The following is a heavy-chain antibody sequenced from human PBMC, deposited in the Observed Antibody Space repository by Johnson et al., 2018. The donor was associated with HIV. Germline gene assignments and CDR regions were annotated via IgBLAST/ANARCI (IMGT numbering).Heavy chain of an antibody. CDR1: EFTFSNYD. Sequence: VQLVESGGGLVQPGGSLRLSCAASEFTFSNYDMHWVRQATGKGLEWVSAIGSAGDTYYPGSVKGRFTISRDNSKNTLYLQMNSLRAEETALYYCARPDGAVASDFNAFDFWGQGTMVTVSS. D-gene: IGHD6-19*01. J-gene: IGHJ3*01. CDR2: IGSAGDT. V-gene: IGHV3-13*01. CDR3: ARPDGAVASDFNAFDF.